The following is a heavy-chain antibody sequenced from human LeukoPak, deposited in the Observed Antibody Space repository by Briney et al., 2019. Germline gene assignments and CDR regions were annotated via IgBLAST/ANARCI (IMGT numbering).Heavy chain of an antibody. CDR1: GLTFSNYA. Sequence: GGSLRLSCAASGLTFSNYAMTWVRQAPGKGLEWVSSILASGSSTYYADSVKGRFTISRDNSKNTLYLQVNSLRAEDTAVYYCAREGYSSSWYDYWGQGTLVTVSS. J-gene: IGHJ4*02. D-gene: IGHD6-13*01. V-gene: IGHV3-23*01. CDR2: ILASGSST. CDR3: AREGYSSSWYDY.